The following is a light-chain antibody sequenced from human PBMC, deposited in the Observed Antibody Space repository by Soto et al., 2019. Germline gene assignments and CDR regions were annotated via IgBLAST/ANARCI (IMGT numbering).Light chain of an antibody. Sequence: QSALTQPASVSGSPGQSITISCTGTSSDVGGYNYVSWNQQHPGKAPKPMIYDVSNRPSGVSNRFSGSKSGNTASLTISGLQAEDEADYYCSSYTSSSTLVFGGGTKLTVL. CDR3: SSYTSSSTLV. CDR2: DVS. CDR1: SSDVGGYNY. J-gene: IGLJ2*01. V-gene: IGLV2-14*01.